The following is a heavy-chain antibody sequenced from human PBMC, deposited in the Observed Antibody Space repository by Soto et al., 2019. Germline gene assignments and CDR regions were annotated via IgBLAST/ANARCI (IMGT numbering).Heavy chain of an antibody. J-gene: IGHJ2*01. V-gene: IGHV4-4*02. D-gene: IGHD3-16*01. CDR1: GDSISSTKW. Sequence: QVQLQESGPGLVKPSGTLSLTCAVSGDSISSTKWWSWVRQPPGKGLEWIGEIYHSGSTNYNPSLRSRVIISVDKSKNQFSLQLSSVTAADTALYYCARDALGGVVDLWGRGTLVTVSS. CDR3: ARDALGGVVDL. CDR2: IYHSGST.